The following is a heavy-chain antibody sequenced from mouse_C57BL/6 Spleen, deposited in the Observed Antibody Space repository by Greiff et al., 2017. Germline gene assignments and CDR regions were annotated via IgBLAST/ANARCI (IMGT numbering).Heavy chain of an antibody. D-gene: IGHD1-1*01. CDR3: ARKAYGCSSEAWFAY. CDR1: GYTFTSYW. J-gene: IGHJ3*01. Sequence: QVQLQQPGAELVRPGSSVKLSCKASGYTFTSYWMHWVKQRPIQGLEWIGNIDPSDSETNYNQKFKDKDTLTVDKSSSTAYMQLSSLTSEDSAVYFCARKAYGCSSEAWFAYWGQGTLVTVSS. V-gene: IGHV1-52*01. CDR2: IDPSDSET.